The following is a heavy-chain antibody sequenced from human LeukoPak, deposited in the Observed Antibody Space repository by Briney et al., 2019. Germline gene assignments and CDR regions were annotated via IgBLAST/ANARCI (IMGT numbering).Heavy chain of an antibody. Sequence: SETLSLTCTVSGGSISSGSYYWSWIRQPAGKGLEWIGRIYTSGSTNYSPSLKSRVTISVDTSKNQFSLKLSSVTAADTAVYYCAGTYCGGDCYSTNFDYWGQGTLVTVSS. D-gene: IGHD2-21*02. J-gene: IGHJ4*02. CDR3: AGTYCGGDCYSTNFDY. V-gene: IGHV4-61*02. CDR1: GGSISSGSYY. CDR2: IYTSGST.